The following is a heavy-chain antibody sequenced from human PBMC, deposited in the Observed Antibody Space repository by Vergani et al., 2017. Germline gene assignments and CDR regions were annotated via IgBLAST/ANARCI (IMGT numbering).Heavy chain of an antibody. V-gene: IGHV4-38-2*01. CDR3: ARSADILTGDDQNWFDP. CDR1: GYSISSGYY. CDR2: IFHSGST. J-gene: IGHJ5*02. D-gene: IGHD3-9*01. Sequence: QVKLQESGPGLVKPSETLSLTCAVSGYSISSGYYWGWIRQPPGKGLEWIGSIFHSGSTYYNPSLKSRVTISVDTSNNQFSLRLSSVSAADTAVYYFARSADILTGDDQNWFDPWGQGTLVTVSS.